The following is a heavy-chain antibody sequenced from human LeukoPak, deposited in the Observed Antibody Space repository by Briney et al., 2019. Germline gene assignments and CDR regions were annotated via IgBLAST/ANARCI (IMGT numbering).Heavy chain of an antibody. CDR1: GFTFSNYA. Sequence: PGGSLRLSCAASGFTFSNYAMHWVRQAPGKGLEWVAVISYDGSKKNYADSVKGRFTISRDNSRNTLYLQMNSLRAEDTAVYYCAKGRSYYGLYDYWGQGTLVTVSS. CDR2: ISYDGSKK. J-gene: IGHJ4*02. D-gene: IGHD1-26*01. CDR3: AKGRSYYGLYDY. V-gene: IGHV3-30-3*01.